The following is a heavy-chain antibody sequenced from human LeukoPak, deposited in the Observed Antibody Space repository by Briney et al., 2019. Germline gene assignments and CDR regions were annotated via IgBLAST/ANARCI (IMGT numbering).Heavy chain of an antibody. CDR3: TRSPRDSRGYYFDY. D-gene: IGHD3-10*01. V-gene: IGHV3-33*01. J-gene: IGHJ4*02. Sequence: GGSLRLSCAASGFTFSDHGMHWVRQAPREGLEWVAVIWYDGNTKYYSDSVKGRFTISRDNSKNTLFLQMNSLRAEDTAMYYCTRSPRDSRGYYFDYWGQGTLVTVSS. CDR2: IWYDGNTK. CDR1: GFTFSDHG.